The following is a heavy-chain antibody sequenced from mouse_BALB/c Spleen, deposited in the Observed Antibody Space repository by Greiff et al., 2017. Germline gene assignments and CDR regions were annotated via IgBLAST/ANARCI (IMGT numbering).Heavy chain of an antibody. CDR1: GFTFSSYG. CDR2: INSNGGST. Sequence: EVMLVESGGGLVQPGGSLKLSCAASGFTFSSYGMSWVRQTPDKRLELVATINSNGGSTYYPDSVKGRFTISRDNAKNTLYLQMSSLKSEDTAMYYCARDRGPWFAYWGQGTLVTVSA. D-gene: IGHD3-1*01. J-gene: IGHJ3*01. CDR3: ARDRGPWFAY. V-gene: IGHV5-6-3*01.